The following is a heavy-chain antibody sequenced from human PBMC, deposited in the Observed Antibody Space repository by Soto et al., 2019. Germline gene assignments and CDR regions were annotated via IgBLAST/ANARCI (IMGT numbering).Heavy chain of an antibody. CDR1: GFTFSSYA. J-gene: IGHJ3*02. Sequence: EVQLLESGGGLVQPGGSLRLSCAASGFTFSSYAIRWVRQAPGKGLEWVSAITGSGGSTYYADSVKGRFTISRDNSNSARYLQMNSLRAEDTAVYYCAKVGFGEMATILGFSLVSARDIWVQGTMVTVSS. CDR2: ITGSGGST. CDR3: AKVGFGEMATILGFSLVSARDI. D-gene: IGHD2-21*02. V-gene: IGHV3-23*01.